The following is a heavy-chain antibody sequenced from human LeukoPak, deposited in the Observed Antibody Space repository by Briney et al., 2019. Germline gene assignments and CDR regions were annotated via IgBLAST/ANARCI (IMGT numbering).Heavy chain of an antibody. D-gene: IGHD6-6*01. V-gene: IGHV1-2*02. CDR3: ASCRLIAARPLQAFDI. Sequence: ASVRVSCRAYGYTFTEYYIHWVRQAPGQGLEWMTYIGAKNGDRHYAQKFQGRVTMTLDTSLSTAYMELKWLTSDDTAMYYCASCRLIAARPLQAFDIWGQGTMVTVSS. CDR2: IGAKNGDR. CDR1: GYTFTEYY. J-gene: IGHJ3*02.